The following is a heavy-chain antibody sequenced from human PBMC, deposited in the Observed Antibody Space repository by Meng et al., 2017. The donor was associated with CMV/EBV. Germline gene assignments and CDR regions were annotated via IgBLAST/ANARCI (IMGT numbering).Heavy chain of an antibody. CDR1: GFTFSSYW. J-gene: IGHJ6*02. V-gene: IGHV3-74*01. CDR3: ARDLYSSSSGYYYYGMDV. CDR2: INSDGSST. Sequence: GGSLRLSCAASGFTFSSYWMHWVRQAPGKGLVWASRINSDGSSTSYADSVKGRFTISRDNAKNTLYLQMNSLRAEDTAVYYCARDLYSSSSGYYYYGMDVWGQGTTVTVSS. D-gene: IGHD6-6*01.